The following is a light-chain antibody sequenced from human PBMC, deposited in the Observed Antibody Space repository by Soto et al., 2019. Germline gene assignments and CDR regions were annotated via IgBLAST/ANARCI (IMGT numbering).Light chain of an antibody. CDR1: QGIISF. J-gene: IGKJ5*01. V-gene: IGKV1-27*01. Sequence: DIQMTQSPSSLSASVGDKVTITCRASQGIISFLAWYQQKPGKVPKLLISAASTLQSGVPSRFSGSGSGTDFTLTITSLQPEDVATYYCQKYSSVITFGQGTRLEIK. CDR2: AAS. CDR3: QKYSSVIT.